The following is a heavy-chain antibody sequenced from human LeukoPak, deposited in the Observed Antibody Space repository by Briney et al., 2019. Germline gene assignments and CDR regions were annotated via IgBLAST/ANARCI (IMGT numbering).Heavy chain of an antibody. D-gene: IGHD3-10*01. CDR3: ARDLEGYHYGSGNYPQ. V-gene: IGHV1-2*02. J-gene: IGHJ4*02. Sequence: PSVKVSCKSSGFTFTGYFIHWVRQAPGQGLEWMGWINPNSGGTNYAQKFQGRVTMTRDTSISTAYMELSRLRSDDTAVYYCARDLEGYHYGSGNYPQWGQGTLITVSS. CDR2: INPNSGGT. CDR1: GFTFTGYF.